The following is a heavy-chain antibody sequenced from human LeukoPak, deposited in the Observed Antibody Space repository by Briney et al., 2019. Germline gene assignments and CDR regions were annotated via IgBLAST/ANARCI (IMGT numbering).Heavy chain of an antibody. CDR2: IYYSGTT. CDR3: ARDEYGGPFDY. CDR1: GGSMSSYY. J-gene: IGHJ4*02. D-gene: IGHD4/OR15-4a*01. V-gene: IGHV4-59*01. Sequence: NATETLSLTCTVSGGSMSSYYWNWIRQPPGKGLEWIGYIYYSGTTNYNLSLKSRVTISVDTSKNQFSLKLKSLTAADTAVYYCARDEYGGPFDYWGQGTLVTVSS.